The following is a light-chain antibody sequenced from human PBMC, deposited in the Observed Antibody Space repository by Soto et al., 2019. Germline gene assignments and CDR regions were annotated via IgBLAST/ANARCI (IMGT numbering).Light chain of an antibody. CDR1: QDIAIY. CDR3: QQYGKLPIT. Sequence: IQLTQSPSSLSASVGDRVTITCRASQDIAIYLAWYQQKPGEAPKLLIYAASTLYGGVPSRFSGSGSGTDFTLTISSLEPEDFAVYYCQQYGKLPITFGQGTRREIK. CDR2: AAS. J-gene: IGKJ5*01. V-gene: IGKV1-9*01.